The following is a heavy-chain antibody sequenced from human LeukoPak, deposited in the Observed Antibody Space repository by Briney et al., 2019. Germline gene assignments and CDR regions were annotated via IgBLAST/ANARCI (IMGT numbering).Heavy chain of an antibody. J-gene: IGHJ5*02. D-gene: IGHD3-10*01. CDR3: AREWGLHSGDWFDP. CDR1: GGSISSGDYY. CDR2: IYYSGST. V-gene: IGHV4-30-4*01. Sequence: PSETLSLTCTVSGGSISSGDYYWSWLRPPPGKGLEWIGYIYYSGSTYYNPSLKSRVTISVDTSKNQFSLKLSSVTAADTAVYYCAREWGLHSGDWFDPWGQGTLVTVSS.